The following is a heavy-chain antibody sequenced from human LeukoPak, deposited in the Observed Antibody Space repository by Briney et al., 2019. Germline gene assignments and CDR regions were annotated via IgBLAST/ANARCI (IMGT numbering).Heavy chain of an antibody. CDR3: ARETVGSSPTA. V-gene: IGHV4-59*01. CDR1: DDSITMYY. CDR2: VDHTGST. J-gene: IGHJ5*02. D-gene: IGHD2-15*01. Sequence: SKTLSLTCSVSDDSITMYYWTWIRQPPGKGLEWIGYVDHTGSTNFNPSLNGRVSISRDTTKNLFSLRLRSVTAADTAVYYCARETVGSSPTAWGQGTLVTVSS.